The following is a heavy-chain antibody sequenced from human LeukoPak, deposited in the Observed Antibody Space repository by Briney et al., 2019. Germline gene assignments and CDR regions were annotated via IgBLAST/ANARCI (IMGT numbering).Heavy chain of an antibody. CDR2: IYYRGST. CDR3: ARVGDGYNYFPYYYMDF. D-gene: IGHD5-24*01. V-gene: IGHV4-59*01. J-gene: IGHJ6*03. Sequence: SETLSLTCIGSGGSISSYYWSWIRQPPGKGLEWIGNIYYRGSTNYNPSLNSRVIMSVDTTNNQFSLRLSSVTAADTAIYYCARVGDGYNYFPYYYMDFWGKGTTVIVSS. CDR1: GGSISSYY.